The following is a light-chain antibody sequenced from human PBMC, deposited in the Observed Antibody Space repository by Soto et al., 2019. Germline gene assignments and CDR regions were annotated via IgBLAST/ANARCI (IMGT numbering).Light chain of an antibody. CDR1: SSDIGGYNY. J-gene: IGLJ1*01. CDR2: TVT. V-gene: IGLV2-11*01. Sequence: QSVLTQPRSVSGSPGQSVTISCTGTSSDIGGYNYVSWYQQHPGKAPKLMIYTVTKRPSGVPDRSSGSKSDNTASLTISGLQADDEADYYCCSDAGSSSYVFGTGIKVAVL. CDR3: CSDAGSSSYV.